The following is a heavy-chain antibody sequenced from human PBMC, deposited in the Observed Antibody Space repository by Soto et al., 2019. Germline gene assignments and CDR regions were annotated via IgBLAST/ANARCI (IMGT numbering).Heavy chain of an antibody. Sequence: GGSLRLSCAASGFTFSSYSMNWVRQAPGKGLEWVSSISSSSSYIYYADSVKGRFTISRDNAKNSLYLQMNSLRAEDTAVYYCARDLHTEMLGGGLRYFVSPINHWGQGPLVTVSS. D-gene: IGHD3-9*01. CDR1: GFTFSSYS. CDR2: ISSSSSYI. V-gene: IGHV3-21*01. J-gene: IGHJ5*02. CDR3: ARDLHTEMLGGGLRYFVSPINH.